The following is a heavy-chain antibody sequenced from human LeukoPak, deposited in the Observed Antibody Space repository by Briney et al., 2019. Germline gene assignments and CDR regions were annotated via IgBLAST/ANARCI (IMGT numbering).Heavy chain of an antibody. D-gene: IGHD6-19*01. J-gene: IGHJ4*02. V-gene: IGHV3-48*03. CDR1: GFIFSSHE. Sequence: GGSLRLSCVASGFIFSSHEVNWVRQAPGKGLECVSYISRSGSTIYYADSVKGRFTSSRDNAKNSLYLQMNSLRAEDTAVYYCARIAVAGFDDFDYWGQGTLVTVSS. CDR3: ARIAVAGFDDFDY. CDR2: ISRSGSTI.